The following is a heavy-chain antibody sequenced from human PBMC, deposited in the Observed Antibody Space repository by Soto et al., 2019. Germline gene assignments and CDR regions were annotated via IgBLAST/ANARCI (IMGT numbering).Heavy chain of an antibody. D-gene: IGHD3-22*01. CDR1: GFTFRSYA. CDR2: VSDTGIST. Sequence: GGYLRLSCAASGFTFRSYALSWVRQAPGKGLEWVSTVSDTGISTYYAGSVTGRFTISRDNSRNTVYLQMNSLRAEDTAVYYCAKSYFDSSGFDSWGLGTLVTVSS. CDR3: AKSYFDSSGFDS. J-gene: IGHJ5*01. V-gene: IGHV3-23*01.